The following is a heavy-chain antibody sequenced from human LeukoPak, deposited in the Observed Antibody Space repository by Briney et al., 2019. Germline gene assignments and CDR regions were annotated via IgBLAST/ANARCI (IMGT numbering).Heavy chain of an antibody. Sequence: SETLSLTCTVSGGSISSYYWSWIRQPAGKGLEWIGRIYTSGSTNYNPSLKSRVTISVDTSKNQFSLRLTSVTAADTAVYYCARHHSIEAAGNNWLDPWGQGTLVTVSS. D-gene: IGHD6-13*01. CDR2: IYTSGST. CDR3: ARHHSIEAAGNNWLDP. J-gene: IGHJ5*02. CDR1: GGSISSYY. V-gene: IGHV4-4*07.